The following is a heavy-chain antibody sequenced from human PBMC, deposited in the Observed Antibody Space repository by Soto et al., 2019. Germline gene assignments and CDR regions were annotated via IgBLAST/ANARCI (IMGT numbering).Heavy chain of an antibody. CDR2: INHSGST. CDR1: GGSLSDYW. V-gene: IGHV4-34*01. Sequence: SETLSLTCAVYGGSLSDYWWSWIRQPPGKGLEWIGEINHSGSTNYNPSLKSRVTISLDTSKNQFSLKLSSVTAADTAVYYCARAGDSSGYSDYWGQGTLVTVSS. D-gene: IGHD3-22*01. J-gene: IGHJ4*02. CDR3: ARAGDSSGYSDY.